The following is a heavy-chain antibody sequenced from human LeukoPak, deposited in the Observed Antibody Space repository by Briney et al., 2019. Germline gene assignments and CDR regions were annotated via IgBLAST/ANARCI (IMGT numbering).Heavy chain of an antibody. J-gene: IGHJ4*02. Sequence: GGSLRLSCAASGFTVSTNYMSWVRQAPGKGLEWVSVIYSGGTTYYADSVKGRFTISRDNSKNTLYLQMNSLRAEDTAVYYCARDRGGSRSVCWGQGTLVTVSS. CDR1: GFTVSTNY. V-gene: IGHV3-66*01. CDR3: ARDRGGSRSVC. D-gene: IGHD5/OR15-5a*01. CDR2: IYSGGTT.